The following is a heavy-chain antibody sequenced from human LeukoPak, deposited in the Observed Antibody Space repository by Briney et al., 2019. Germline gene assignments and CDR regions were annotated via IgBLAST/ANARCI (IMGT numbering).Heavy chain of an antibody. D-gene: IGHD6-13*01. Sequence: PGGSLRLSCAASGFTFSSYGMNWVRQAPGKGLEWVSAISGSGHNTYYADSVKGRFTISRDNAKNSLYLQMNSLRAEDTAVYYCARVAYGRQLVADFDYWGQGTLVTVSS. J-gene: IGHJ4*02. CDR2: ISGSGHNT. CDR3: ARVAYGRQLVADFDY. CDR1: GFTFSSYG. V-gene: IGHV3-21*01.